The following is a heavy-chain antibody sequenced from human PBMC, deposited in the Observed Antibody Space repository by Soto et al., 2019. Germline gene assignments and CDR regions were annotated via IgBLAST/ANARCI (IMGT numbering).Heavy chain of an antibody. CDR3: ARGRCSGGSCYVPYYYGMDV. CDR2: INHSGST. V-gene: IGHV4-34*01. CDR1: CESFKGYY. D-gene: IGHD2-15*01. J-gene: IGHJ6*02. Sequence: SATLSLTCAVDCESFKGYYWSWMRQPPGKGLEWIGEINHSGSTNYNPSLKSRVTISVDTSKNQFSLKLSSVTAADTAVYYCARGRCSGGSCYVPYYYGMDVWGQGTTVT.